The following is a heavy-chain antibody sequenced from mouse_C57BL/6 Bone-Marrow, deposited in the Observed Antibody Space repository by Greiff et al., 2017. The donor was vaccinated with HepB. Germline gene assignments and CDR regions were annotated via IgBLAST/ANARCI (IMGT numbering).Heavy chain of an antibody. CDR2: IRNKANNHAT. CDR3: TNRFITTVVAPRYFDV. Sequence: EVKLVESGGGLVQPGGSMKLSCAASGFTFSDAWMDWVRQSPEKGLEWVAEIRNKANNHATYYAESVKGRFTISRDDSKSSVYLQMNSLRAEDTGIYYCTNRFITTVVAPRYFDVWGTGTTVTVSS. CDR1: GFTFSDAW. J-gene: IGHJ1*03. V-gene: IGHV6-6*01. D-gene: IGHD1-1*01.